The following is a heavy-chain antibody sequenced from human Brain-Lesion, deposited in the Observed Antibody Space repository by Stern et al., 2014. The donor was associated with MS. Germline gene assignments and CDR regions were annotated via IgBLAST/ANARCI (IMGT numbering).Heavy chain of an antibody. Sequence: QVQLVESGPGLVKPSQTLSLTCIVSGGSISSGSFYWNWIRQPAGRGLEWIGRIYSRGTPNYTPSLKSRVPIPGTTSKTHFSLKLISMPAADTAIYYCARETGGYTYGDTDFFDYWGQGALVTVSS. D-gene: IGHD5-12*01. CDR1: GGSISSGSFY. CDR3: ARETGGYTYGDTDFFDY. V-gene: IGHV4-61*02. CDR2: IYSRGTP. J-gene: IGHJ4*02.